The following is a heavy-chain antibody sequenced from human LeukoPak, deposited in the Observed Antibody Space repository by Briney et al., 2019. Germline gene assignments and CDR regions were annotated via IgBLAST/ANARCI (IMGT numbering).Heavy chain of an antibody. CDR1: GYTFTSYY. CDR3: ARVDLLTGYYFFDY. V-gene: IGHV1-18*04. D-gene: IGHD3-9*01. Sequence: ASVKVSCKAFGYTFTSYYMHWVRQAPGQGLEWVGWIRGDNGNTNYAQKFQGRVTMTTETSTSTAYMELGSLGSDETAVYYCARVDLLTGYYFFDYWGQGTLVTVSS. J-gene: IGHJ4*02. CDR2: IRGDNGNT.